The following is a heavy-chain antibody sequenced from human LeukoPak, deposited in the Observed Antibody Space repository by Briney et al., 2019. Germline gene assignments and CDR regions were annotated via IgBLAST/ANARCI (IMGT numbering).Heavy chain of an antibody. CDR3: ASRHCSGGGCYIAGADPFDN. CDR2: IYSGGNI. D-gene: IGHD2-15*01. CDR1: GFTVSSTY. J-gene: IGHJ4*02. Sequence: GGSLRLSCAASGFTVSSTYMSWVRQAPGKGLEWVSVIYSGGNIYYIDSVKGRFTISRDTSKNTLYLQMNSLRAEDTAVYYCASRHCSGGGCYIAGADPFDNWGQGTLVTVSS. V-gene: IGHV3-53*01.